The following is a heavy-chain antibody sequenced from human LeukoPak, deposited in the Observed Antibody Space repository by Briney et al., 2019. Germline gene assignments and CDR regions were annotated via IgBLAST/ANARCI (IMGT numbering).Heavy chain of an antibody. V-gene: IGHV3-30-3*01. Sequence: PGGSLRLSCAASGFTFSSYAMHWVRQAPGKRLEWVAVISYDGSNKYYADSVKGRFTISRDNSKNTLYLQMNSLRAEDTAVYYCARLSHFDYWGQGTLVTVSS. J-gene: IGHJ4*02. CDR3: ARLSHFDY. CDR2: ISYDGSNK. D-gene: IGHD3-16*02. CDR1: GFTFSSYA.